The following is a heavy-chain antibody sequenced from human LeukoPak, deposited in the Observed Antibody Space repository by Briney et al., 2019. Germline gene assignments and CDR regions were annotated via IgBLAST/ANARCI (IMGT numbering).Heavy chain of an antibody. Sequence: GGSLRLSCAASGFTFSSYAMHWVRQAPGKGLEWVAVISYDGSNKYYADSVKGRFTISRDNSKNTLYLQMNSLRAEDTAVYYCAGTVYYYYYMDVWGKGTTVTVSS. CDR1: GFTFSSYA. J-gene: IGHJ6*03. D-gene: IGHD4-17*01. CDR3: AGTVYYYYYMDV. CDR2: ISYDGSNK. V-gene: IGHV3-30-3*01.